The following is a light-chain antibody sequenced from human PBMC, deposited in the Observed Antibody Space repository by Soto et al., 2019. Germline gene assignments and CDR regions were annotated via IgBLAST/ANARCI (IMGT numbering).Light chain of an antibody. J-gene: IGKJ1*01. Sequence: DIQMTQSPSTLSASVGDRVTITCRASQSIHFYLAWYQQKPGKAPKLLIYEASNLESGIPSRFSGSGYGTEFTLTISSLQPDDFATYYCQQSRDYPWTFGQGTKVDI. CDR2: EAS. V-gene: IGKV1-5*03. CDR3: QQSRDYPWT. CDR1: QSIHFY.